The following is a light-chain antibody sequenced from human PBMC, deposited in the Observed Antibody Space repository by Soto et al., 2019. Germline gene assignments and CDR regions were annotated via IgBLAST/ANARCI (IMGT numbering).Light chain of an antibody. Sequence: EIVLTQTPATLSLSPGVRATLSCRASQSVSSNLAWYQQKPGQAPRLLIYGASTRATGIPARFSGSGSGTEFTLAINSLQSEGFAVYCCQQYNNWPPTFGPGTKVDIK. J-gene: IGKJ3*01. CDR3: QQYNNWPPT. V-gene: IGKV3-15*01. CDR2: GAS. CDR1: QSVSSN.